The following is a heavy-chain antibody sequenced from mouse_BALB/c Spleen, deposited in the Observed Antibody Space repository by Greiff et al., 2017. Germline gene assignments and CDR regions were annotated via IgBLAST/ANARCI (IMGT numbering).Heavy chain of an antibody. Sequence: VQLQQSGPGLVAPSQSLSITCTVSGFSLTSYGVHWVRQPPGKGLEWLGVIWAGGSTNYNSALMSRLSISKDNSKSQVFLKMNSLRTDDTAMYYCARDKGYYDYDGLFAYWGQGTLVTVSA. V-gene: IGHV2-9*02. CDR2: IWAGGST. CDR3: ARDKGYYDYDGLFAY. CDR1: GFSLTSYG. J-gene: IGHJ3*01. D-gene: IGHD2-4*01.